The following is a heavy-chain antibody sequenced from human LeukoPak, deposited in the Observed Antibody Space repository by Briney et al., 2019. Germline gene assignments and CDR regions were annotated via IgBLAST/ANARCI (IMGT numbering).Heavy chain of an antibody. Sequence: PSQTLSLTCTVSGDSISSGGYYWSWIRQPPGKGLEWIGYIYHSGSTYYNPSLKSRVTISVDRSKNQFSLNLSSVTAADTAVYYCARVDSIAVAGTGFDYWGQGTLVTVSS. J-gene: IGHJ4*02. V-gene: IGHV4-30-2*01. CDR3: ARVDSIAVAGTGFDY. CDR1: GDSISSGGYY. D-gene: IGHD6-19*01. CDR2: IYHSGST.